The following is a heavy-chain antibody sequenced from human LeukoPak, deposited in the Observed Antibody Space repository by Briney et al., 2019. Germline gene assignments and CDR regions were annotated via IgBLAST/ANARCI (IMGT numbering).Heavy chain of an antibody. CDR2: IIPILGIA. CDR3: ARDDGRGTGIFDY. J-gene: IGHJ4*02. D-gene: IGHD2-8*02. Sequence: SVKFSCKASGGTFSGYAISWVRQAPGQGIECMGRIIPILGIANYAQNFQGRVTITADKSTSTAYMELSTLSSEDTAVYYCARDDGRGTGIFDYWGQGTLVTVSS. CDR1: GGTFSGYA. V-gene: IGHV1-69*04.